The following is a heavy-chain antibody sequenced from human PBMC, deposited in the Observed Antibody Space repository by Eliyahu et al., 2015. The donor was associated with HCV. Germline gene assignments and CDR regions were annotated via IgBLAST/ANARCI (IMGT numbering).Heavy chain of an antibody. CDR3: ARATGGYRGRWFDP. D-gene: IGHD2-8*02. V-gene: IGHV3-53*02. J-gene: IGHJ5*02. CDR2: IYSGGST. CDR1: XFXGSSNY. Sequence: EVQLVETGGGLIQPGGSLRLSCAASXFXGSSNYMSWVRQXPGKGLEWGSVIYSGGSTYYADSVKGRFTISRDNSKNTLYLQMNSLRAEDTAVYYCARATGGYRGRWFDPWGQGTLVTVSS.